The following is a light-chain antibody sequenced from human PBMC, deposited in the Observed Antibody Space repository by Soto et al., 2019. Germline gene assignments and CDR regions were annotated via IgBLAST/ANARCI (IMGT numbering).Light chain of an antibody. CDR3: QHYTGSSRT. CDR2: DAS. CDR1: QSIGTG. J-gene: IGKJ5*01. Sequence: DIQMTQSPSTLSASVGDRVTITCLVSQSIGTGVAWYQQEPGTAPTLLIYDASTVESGVPSTFSRSGSGTEVTLTIISLQPSDFATYYYQHYTGSSRTFGQGPRLQVK. V-gene: IGKV1-5*01.